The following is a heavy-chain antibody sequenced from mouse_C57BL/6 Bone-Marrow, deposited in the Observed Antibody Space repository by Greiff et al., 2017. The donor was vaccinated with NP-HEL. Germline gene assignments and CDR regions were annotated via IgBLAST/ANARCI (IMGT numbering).Heavy chain of an antibody. D-gene: IGHD4-1*01. CDR3: ASSNWGYAMDY. V-gene: IGHV1-66*01. CDR1: GYSFTSYY. Sequence: QVQLQQSGPELVKPGASVKISCKASGYSFTSYYIHWVKQRPGQGLEWIGWIYPGSGNTKYNEKFKGKATLTADTSSSTAYMQLSSLTSEDSAVYYCASSNWGYAMDYWGQGTSVTVSS. CDR2: IYPGSGNT. J-gene: IGHJ4*01.